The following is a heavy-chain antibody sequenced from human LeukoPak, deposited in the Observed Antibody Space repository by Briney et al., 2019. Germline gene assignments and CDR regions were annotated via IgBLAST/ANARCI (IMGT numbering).Heavy chain of an antibody. CDR1: GFTFSNYA. Sequence: PGGSLRLSCAVSGFTFSNYAMHWVRQAPGKGLEYVSGINSNGGSTYYAKSVKGRFTISRDNSKNTLYLQMGSLRSEDTAVYYCARGKYNWNYRIPYYFDYWGQGTLVTVSS. CDR3: ARGKYNWNYRIPYYFDY. CDR2: INSNGGST. V-gene: IGHV3-64*01. D-gene: IGHD1-7*01. J-gene: IGHJ4*02.